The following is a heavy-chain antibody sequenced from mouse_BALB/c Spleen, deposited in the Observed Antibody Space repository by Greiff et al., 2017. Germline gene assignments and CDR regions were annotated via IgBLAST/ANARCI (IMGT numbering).Heavy chain of an antibody. D-gene: IGHD1-1*01. V-gene: IGHV7-1*02. J-gene: IGHJ3*02. Sequence: EVKVVESGGGLVQPGGSLRLSCATSGFTFSDFYMEWVRQPPGKRLEWIAASRNKANDYTTEYSASVKGRFIVSRDTSQSILYLQMNALRAEDTAIYYCARDLYYYGSSYPGYWGQGTLVTVSA. CDR3: ARDLYYYGSSYPGY. CDR1: GFTFSDFY. CDR2: SRNKANDYTT.